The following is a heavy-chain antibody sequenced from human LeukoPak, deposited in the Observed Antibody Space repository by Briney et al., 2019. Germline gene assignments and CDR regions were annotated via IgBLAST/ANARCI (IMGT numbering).Heavy chain of an antibody. CDR1: GFTFSRSG. CDR2: IWYDASNE. D-gene: IGHD3-22*01. J-gene: IGHJ2*01. Sequence: GRSLRLSCAVSGFTFSRSGMHWVRQAPGQGLEWVAVIWYDASNEGYADSVKGRFTISRDNSKNTLYLQMNSLRDEETAVYYCARAVFAGDLITVCWYFDLWGRGTLVTVAS. V-gene: IGHV3-33*01. CDR3: ARAVFAGDLITVCWYFDL.